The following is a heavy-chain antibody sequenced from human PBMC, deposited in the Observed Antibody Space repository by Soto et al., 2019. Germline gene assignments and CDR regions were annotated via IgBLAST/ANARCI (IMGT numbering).Heavy chain of an antibody. D-gene: IGHD3-10*01. CDR3: ALIHRGPARFSYYYYYGTDV. CDR1: GFSLSNARMG. CDR2: IFSNDER. V-gene: IGHV2-26*01. J-gene: IGHJ6*01. Sequence: QVTLKESGPVLVKPTETLTLTCTVSGFSLSNARMGVSCIRQPPGKPLEWLSNIFSNDERSYSTSLKSRLTMSKDTSQSQVDHTMTNMDAVDTTRYYCALIHRGPARFSYYYYYGTDVWGQGTTVTVSS.